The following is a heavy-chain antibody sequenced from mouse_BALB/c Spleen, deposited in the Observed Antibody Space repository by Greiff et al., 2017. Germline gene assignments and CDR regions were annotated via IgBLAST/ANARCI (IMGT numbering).Heavy chain of an antibody. J-gene: IGHJ3*01. V-gene: IGHV1S137*01. CDR2: ISTYYGDA. CDR3: AREGYYGWFAY. CDR1: GYTFTDYA. D-gene: IGHD1-1*01. Sequence: VQLQQSGAELVRPGVSVKISCKGSGYTFTDYAMHWVKQSHAKSLEGIGVISTYYGDASYNQKFKGKATMTVDKSSSTAYMELARLTSEDSAIYYCAREGYYGWFAYWGQGTLVTVSA.